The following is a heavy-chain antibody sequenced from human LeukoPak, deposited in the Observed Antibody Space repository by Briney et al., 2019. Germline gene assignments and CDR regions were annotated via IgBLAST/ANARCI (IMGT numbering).Heavy chain of an antibody. D-gene: IGHD2-8*02. V-gene: IGHV5-51*01. Sequence: GESLKISCKASGSSFSEYWIAWVRRMPGKGVEWMGIVYPGDSDTRYSPSFQGQVTISADQSTSTASLQWSSLKASDTAMYYCARRAVSRVVSTVDAFDYWAQGTLVTVSS. CDR2: VYPGDSDT. CDR3: ARRAVSRVVSTVDAFDY. J-gene: IGHJ4*02. CDR1: GSSFSEYW.